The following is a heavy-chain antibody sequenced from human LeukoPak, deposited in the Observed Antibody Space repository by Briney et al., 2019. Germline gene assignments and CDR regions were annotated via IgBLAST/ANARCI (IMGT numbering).Heavy chain of an antibody. Sequence: SETLPLTCTVSGGSISRYYWSSIRQPPGKGLEWIGNIYYSGSTNYNPSLKSRVTISVDTSKNQFSLKVTSVTAADTAVYYCARDYYDSGSSALWGQGTLVTVSS. D-gene: IGHD3-10*01. J-gene: IGHJ4*02. CDR1: GGSISRYY. CDR3: ARDYYDSGSSAL. CDR2: IYYSGST. V-gene: IGHV4-59*01.